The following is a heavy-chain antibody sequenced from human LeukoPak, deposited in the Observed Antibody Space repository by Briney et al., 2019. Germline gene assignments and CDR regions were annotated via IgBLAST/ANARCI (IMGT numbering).Heavy chain of an antibody. V-gene: IGHV3-73*01. Sequence: GGSLRLSCAASGFTFSGSAMHWVRQASGKGLEWVGRIRSKANSYATAYAASVKGRFTISRDDSKNTAYLQMNSLKTEDTAVYYCTRPPLVGGNYYYYMDVWGKGTTVTVSS. J-gene: IGHJ6*03. CDR2: IRSKANSYAT. CDR3: TRPPLVGGNYYYYMDV. D-gene: IGHD2-2*01. CDR1: GFTFSGSA.